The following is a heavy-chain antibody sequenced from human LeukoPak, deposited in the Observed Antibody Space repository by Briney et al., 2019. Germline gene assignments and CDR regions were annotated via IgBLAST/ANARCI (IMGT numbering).Heavy chain of an antibody. V-gene: IGHV3-13*01. CDR1: GFTFSSYD. CDR3: ARAGKGNYYYYMDV. J-gene: IGHJ6*03. CDR2: IGTAGDT. Sequence: GGSLRLSCAASGFTFSSYDMHWVRQATGKGLEWVSAIGTAGDTYYPGSVKGRFTISRENAKNSLYLQMNSLRAGDTAVYYCARAGKGNYYYYMDVWGKGTTVTVSS. D-gene: IGHD6-13*01.